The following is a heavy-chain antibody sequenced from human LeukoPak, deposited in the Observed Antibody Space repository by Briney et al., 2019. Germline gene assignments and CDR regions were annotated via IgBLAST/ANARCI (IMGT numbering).Heavy chain of an antibody. V-gene: IGHV3-23*01. CDR3: AKRGVVIRVILVGFHKEAYYFDS. CDR1: GITLSDYG. Sequence: GGSLRLSCAVSGITLSDYGVSWVRQAPGKGLEWVAGISDSGGSTNYADSVKGRFTISRDNPKNTLYLQMNSLRAEDTAVYFCAKRGVVIRVILVGFHKEAYYFDSWGQGALVTVSS. CDR2: ISDSGGST. D-gene: IGHD3-22*01. J-gene: IGHJ4*02.